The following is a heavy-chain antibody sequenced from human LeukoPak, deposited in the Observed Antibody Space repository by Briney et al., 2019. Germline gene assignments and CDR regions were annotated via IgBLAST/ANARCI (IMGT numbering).Heavy chain of an antibody. CDR2: ISSSGSTI. Sequence: GGSLRLSCAGPGFDFSSYGMSWVRQAPGKGLEWVSYISSSGSTIYYADSVKGRFTISRDNAKNSLYLQMNSLRAEDTAVYYCARDSASQGVPEYFQHWGQGTLVTVSS. V-gene: IGHV3-48*04. CDR1: GFDFSSYG. D-gene: IGHD3-10*01. CDR3: ARDSASQGVPEYFQH. J-gene: IGHJ1*01.